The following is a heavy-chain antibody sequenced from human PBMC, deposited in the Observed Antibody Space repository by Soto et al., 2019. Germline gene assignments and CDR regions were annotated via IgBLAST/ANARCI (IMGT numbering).Heavy chain of an antibody. Sequence: EVQLVESGGGLVQPGRSLRLSCAASGFTFDDYAMHWVRQAPGKGLEWVSGISWNSGSIGYADSVKGRFTISRDNAKNSLYLQMNSLRAEDTALYYCAKERFHGFNGLDYWGQGTLVTVSS. V-gene: IGHV3-9*01. CDR1: GFTFDDYA. CDR3: AKERFHGFNGLDY. CDR2: ISWNSGSI. J-gene: IGHJ4*02. D-gene: IGHD2-8*01.